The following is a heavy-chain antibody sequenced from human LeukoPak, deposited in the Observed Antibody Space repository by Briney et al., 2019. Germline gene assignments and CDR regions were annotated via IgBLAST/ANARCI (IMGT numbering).Heavy chain of an antibody. V-gene: IGHV4-34*01. CDR1: GGSFSGYY. CDR2: INHSGST. D-gene: IGHD3-3*01. Sequence: KASETLSLTCAVYGGSFSGYYWSWIRQPPGKGLEGIGEINHSGSTNYNPSLKSRVTISVDTSKNQFSLKLSSVTAADTAVYYCARAAYDFWRGGYYFDYWGQGTLVTVSS. CDR3: ARAAYDFWRGGYYFDY. J-gene: IGHJ4*02.